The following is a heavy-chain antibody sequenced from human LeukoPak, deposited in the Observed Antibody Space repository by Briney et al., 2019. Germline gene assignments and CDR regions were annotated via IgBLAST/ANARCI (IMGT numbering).Heavy chain of an antibody. CDR2: IYHSGNT. CDR3: AKGAGWYNY. V-gene: IGHV4-59*01. D-gene: IGHD6-19*01. J-gene: IGHJ4*02. Sequence: SETLSLTCTVSGGSISSYYWSWIRQPPGKGLEWIGYIYHSGNTNYNPSLKSRVTISIDTSKKQFSLKLSSVTAADTAVYYCAKGAGWYNYWGQGTLVTVSS. CDR1: GGSISSYY.